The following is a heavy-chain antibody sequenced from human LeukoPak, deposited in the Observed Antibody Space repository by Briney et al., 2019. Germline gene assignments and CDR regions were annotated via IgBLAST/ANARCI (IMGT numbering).Heavy chain of an antibody. D-gene: IGHD1-26*01. V-gene: IGHV1-2*04. Sequence: ASVKVSCRASGYTLTGYYIHWVRQAPGQGLEWMGWIDPDSGGTNYAQKFQDWVTMTRDTSISTAYMELSRLRSDDTAVYFCARGGRGYQRDWFDRWGQGTLVTVSS. CDR2: IDPDSGGT. CDR1: GYTLTGYY. J-gene: IGHJ5*02. CDR3: ARGGRGYQRDWFDR.